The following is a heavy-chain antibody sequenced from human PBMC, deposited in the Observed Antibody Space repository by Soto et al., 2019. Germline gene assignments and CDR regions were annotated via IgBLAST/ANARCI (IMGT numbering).Heavy chain of an antibody. Sequence: SVKVSCKASGGTFSSYAISWVRQAPGQGLEWMGGIIPIFGTANYAQKFQGRVTITADKSTSTAYMELSSLRSEDTAVYYCARAAKWSCYPPYYYYYGMDVWGQGTTVTVSS. D-gene: IGHD3-3*01. CDR3: ARAAKWSCYPPYYYYYGMDV. V-gene: IGHV1-69*06. J-gene: IGHJ6*02. CDR1: GGTFSSYA. CDR2: IIPIFGTA.